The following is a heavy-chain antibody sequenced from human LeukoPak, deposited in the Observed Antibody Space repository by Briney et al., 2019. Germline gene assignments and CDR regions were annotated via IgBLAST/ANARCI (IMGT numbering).Heavy chain of an antibody. J-gene: IGHJ3*02. CDR3: ARWVHQQGALDI. V-gene: IGHV6-1*01. D-gene: IGHD3-10*01. Sequence: SQTLSLTCAISGDSVSSNSAAWTWITQSPSRGLEWLGRTYYMSKWINDHALSVKSRITISPDTSKNQFSLQLTSVTPEDTAVYFCARWVHQQGALDIWGQGTMVTVSS. CDR1: GDSVSSNSAA. CDR2: TYYMSKWIN.